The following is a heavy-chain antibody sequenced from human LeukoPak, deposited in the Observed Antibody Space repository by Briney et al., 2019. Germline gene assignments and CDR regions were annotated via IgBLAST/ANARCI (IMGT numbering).Heavy chain of an antibody. CDR1: GFTLSSFA. V-gene: IGHV3-23*01. CDR3: AKNKGPLVPNYCMNV. Sequence: GRSQRLSCTASGFTLSSFAMSWVRQAPGKGLELVSTLSSSGVRTYYADSVKGRFTISRDNSLNTVFLQMNSLRGEDTAIYYCAKNKGPLVPNYCMNVWGKGTTVTVSS. D-gene: IGHD6-13*01. CDR2: LSSSGVRT. J-gene: IGHJ6*03.